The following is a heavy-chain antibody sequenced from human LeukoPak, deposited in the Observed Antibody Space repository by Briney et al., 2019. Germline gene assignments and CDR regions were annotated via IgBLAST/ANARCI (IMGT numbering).Heavy chain of an antibody. CDR3: ARHDYGDWFDP. J-gene: IGHJ5*02. V-gene: IGHV4-59*01. CDR2: IYYSGST. CDR1: GGSISSYY. Sequence: SETLSLTCTVSGGSISSYYWSWIRQPPGKGLEWIGYIYYSGSTNYNPSLKSRVTISVDTYKNQFSLKLSSVTAADTAVYYCARHDYGDWFDPWGQGTLVTVS. D-gene: IGHD4-17*01.